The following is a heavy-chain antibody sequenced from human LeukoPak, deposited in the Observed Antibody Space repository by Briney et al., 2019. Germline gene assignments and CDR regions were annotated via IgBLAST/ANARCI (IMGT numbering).Heavy chain of an antibody. J-gene: IGHJ4*02. Sequence: PGGSLRLSCAASGFTFSSYWMHWVRQAPGKGLVWLSRMNSDGSTTNYADSVKGRFTISRDNARTTLYLQMNSLRVEDTAMYFCARDYDYFWGGYRYPFDYWGRGTLVTVSS. V-gene: IGHV3-74*01. D-gene: IGHD3-16*02. CDR3: ARDYDYFWGGYRYPFDY. CDR1: GFTFSSYW. CDR2: MNSDGSTT.